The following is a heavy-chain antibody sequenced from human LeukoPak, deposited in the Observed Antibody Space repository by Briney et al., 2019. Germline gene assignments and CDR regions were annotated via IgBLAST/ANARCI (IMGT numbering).Heavy chain of an antibody. CDR3: ARDHDGAFDY. D-gene: IGHD3-16*01. CDR1: GGSINSGGYY. V-gene: IGHV4-31*03. CDR2: IYYSGST. Sequence: SETLSLTCTVSGGSINSGGYYWSWIRQHLGKGLEWIGYIYYSGSTYYNPSLKSRITVSVDTSKNQFSLKLSSVSAADTAVYYCARDHDGAFDYWGQGILVTVSS. J-gene: IGHJ4*02.